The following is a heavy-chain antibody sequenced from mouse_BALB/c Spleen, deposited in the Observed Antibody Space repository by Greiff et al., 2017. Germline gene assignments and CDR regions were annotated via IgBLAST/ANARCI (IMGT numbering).Heavy chain of an antibody. V-gene: IGHV5-17*02. D-gene: IGHD2-4*01. CDR2: ISSGSSTI. Sequence: EVKLMESGGGLVQPGGSRKLSCAASGFTFSSFGMHWVRQAPEKGLEWVAYISSGSSTIYYADTVKGRFTISRDNPKNTLFLQMTSLRSEDTAMYYCARSAYDYDDGAWFAYWGQGTLVTVSA. CDR1: GFTFSSFG. J-gene: IGHJ3*01. CDR3: ARSAYDYDDGAWFAY.